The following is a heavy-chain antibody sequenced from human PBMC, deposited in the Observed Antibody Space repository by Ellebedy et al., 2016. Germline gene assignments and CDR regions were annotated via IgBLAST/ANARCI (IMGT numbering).Heavy chain of an antibody. V-gene: IGHV4-34*01. Sequence: SETLSLTCAVYGGSFSGYYWSWIRQPPGKGLEWIGEINHSGSTNYNPSLKSRVTISVDTSKNQFSLKLSSVTAADTAVYYCARANKRGGRDTYYYYGMDVWGQGTTVTVSS. J-gene: IGHJ6*02. CDR1: GGSFSGYY. D-gene: IGHD3-16*01. CDR2: INHSGST. CDR3: ARANKRGGRDTYYYYGMDV.